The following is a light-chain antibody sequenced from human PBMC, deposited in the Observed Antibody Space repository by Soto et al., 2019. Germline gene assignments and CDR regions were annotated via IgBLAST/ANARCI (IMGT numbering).Light chain of an antibody. J-gene: IGLJ3*02. V-gene: IGLV1-47*01. Sequence: QSVLTQPPSTTGTPGQTVTISCSGRTSNIGYNFVYWYQHLPGTAPKLLIYRNDERPSGVPDRFSGSKSGTSASLAISGLRSEDEADYYCAAWDGSLSAWVFGGGTKLTVL. CDR3: AAWDGSLSAWV. CDR1: TSNIGYNF. CDR2: RND.